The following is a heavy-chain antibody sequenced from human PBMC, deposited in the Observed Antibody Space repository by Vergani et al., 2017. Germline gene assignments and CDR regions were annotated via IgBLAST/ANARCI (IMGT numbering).Heavy chain of an antibody. CDR3: ARDGTMVRGVIPLDY. J-gene: IGHJ4*02. D-gene: IGHD3-10*01. Sequence: EVQLVQSGAEVKKPGESLKISCKGSGYSFTSYWIGWVRQMPGKGLEWMGIIYPGDSDTRYSPSFQGQVTISVDTSKNQFSLKLSSVTAADTAVYYCARDGTMVRGVIPLDYWGQGTLVTVSS. CDR2: IYPGDSDT. CDR1: GYSFTSYW. V-gene: IGHV5-51*01.